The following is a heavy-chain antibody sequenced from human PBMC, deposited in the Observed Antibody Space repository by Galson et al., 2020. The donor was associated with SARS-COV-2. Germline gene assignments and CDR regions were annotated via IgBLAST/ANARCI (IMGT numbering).Heavy chain of an antibody. Sequence: QLGESLKISCVAPGFIFNGHWMTWVRQAPGKGLECVAIINPDGSVKLYVDSVKGRFTISRDNAKNSVYLQMDSLRVEDTAVYYCARDPVGGAFDIWGRGTLVTVSS. J-gene: IGHJ3*02. CDR1: GFIFNGHW. CDR2: INPDGSVK. D-gene: IGHD3-10*01. V-gene: IGHV3-7*01. CDR3: ARDPVGGAFDI.